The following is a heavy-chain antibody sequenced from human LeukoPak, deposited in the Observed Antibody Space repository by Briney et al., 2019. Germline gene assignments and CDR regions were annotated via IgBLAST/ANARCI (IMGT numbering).Heavy chain of an antibody. V-gene: IGHV1-8*01. CDR1: GYTFTSYD. Sequence: GASVKVSCKASGYTFTSYDINWVRQATGQGLEWMGWMNPNSGNTGYAQKLQGRVTMTTDTSTSTAYMELRRLRSDDTAVYYRARVTVTTSLVDYWGQGTLVTVSS. J-gene: IGHJ4*02. CDR2: MNPNSGNT. CDR3: ARVTVTTSLVDY. D-gene: IGHD4-17*01.